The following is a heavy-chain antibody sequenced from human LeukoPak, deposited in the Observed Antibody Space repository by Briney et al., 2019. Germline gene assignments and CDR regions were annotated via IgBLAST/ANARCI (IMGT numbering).Heavy chain of an antibody. CDR3: ARGPPYCGGDCWFDP. CDR1: GYTFTSYD. D-gene: IGHD2-21*02. Sequence: ASVKVSCKASGYTFTSYDINWVRQATGQELEWMGWMNPNSGNTGYAQKFQGRVTMTRNTSISTAYMELSSLRSEDTAVYYCARGPPYCGGDCWFDPWGQGTLVTVSS. J-gene: IGHJ5*02. CDR2: MNPNSGNT. V-gene: IGHV1-8*01.